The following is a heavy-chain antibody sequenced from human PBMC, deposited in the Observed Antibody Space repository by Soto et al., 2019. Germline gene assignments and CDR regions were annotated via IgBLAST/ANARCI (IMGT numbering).Heavy chain of an antibody. CDR1: GFTLSGYA. Sequence: EVQLAESGGGLAQPGGSLRLSCAASGFTLSGYAMDWVRQAPGKGLEYVSGISSNGVGTYYANSVQGRFTISRDNSKNSLYLQMGTLRLEDVAVYYCTRLARPDVYYMDVWGKGTTVTVSS. D-gene: IGHD6-6*01. V-gene: IGHV3-64*01. CDR3: TRLARPDVYYMDV. CDR2: ISSNGVGT. J-gene: IGHJ6*03.